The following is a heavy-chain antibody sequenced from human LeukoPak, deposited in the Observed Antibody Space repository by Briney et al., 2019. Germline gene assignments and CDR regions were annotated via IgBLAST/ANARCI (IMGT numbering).Heavy chain of an antibody. CDR1: GFTFSSYG. D-gene: IGHD1-7*01. CDR3: AKVRVVFNWNYAYYFDY. J-gene: IGHJ4*02. V-gene: IGHV3-30*18. Sequence: GGSLRLSCAASGFTFSSYGMHWVRQAPGKGLEWVAVISYDGSNKYYADSVKGRFTISRDNSMNTLYLQMNSLRAEDTAVYYCAKVRVVFNWNYAYYFDYWGQGTLVTVSS. CDR2: ISYDGSNK.